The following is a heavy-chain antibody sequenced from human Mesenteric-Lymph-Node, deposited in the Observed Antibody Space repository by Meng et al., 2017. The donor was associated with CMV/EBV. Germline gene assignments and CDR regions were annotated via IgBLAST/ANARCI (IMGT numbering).Heavy chain of an antibody. J-gene: IGHJ6*02. Sequence: SVKVSCKASGYTFTGYYMHWVRQAPGQGLEWMGWINPNSGGTNYAQKFQGRVTMTRDTSISTAYMELSRLRSDDTAVYYCARDYSKVAFGMDVWGQGTTVTVSS. V-gene: IGHV1-2*02. CDR3: ARDYSKVAFGMDV. D-gene: IGHD5-12*01. CDR1: GYTFTGYY. CDR2: INPNSGGT.